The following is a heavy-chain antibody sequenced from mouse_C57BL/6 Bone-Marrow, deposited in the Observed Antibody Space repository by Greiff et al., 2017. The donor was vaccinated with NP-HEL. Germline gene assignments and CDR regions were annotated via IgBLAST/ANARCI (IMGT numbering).Heavy chain of an antibody. J-gene: IGHJ3*01. CDR1: GYTFTDYY. CDR2: IYPGSGNT. CDR3: ARSPYD. D-gene: IGHD1-1*01. V-gene: IGHV1-76*01. Sequence: QVQLQQSGAELVRPGASVKLSCKASGYTFTDYYINWVKQRPGQGLEWIARIYPGSGNTYYNEKFKGKATLTAEKSSSTAYMQLSSLTSEDSAVYFCARSPYDWGQGTLVTVSA.